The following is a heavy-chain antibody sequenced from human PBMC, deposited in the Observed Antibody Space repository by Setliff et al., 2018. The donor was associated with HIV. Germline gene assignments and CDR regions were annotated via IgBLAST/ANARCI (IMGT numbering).Heavy chain of an antibody. CDR3: ARPRSGTYRGHYYYYMDV. D-gene: IGHD3-10*01. CDR1: GGSFSGYY. Sequence: SETLSLTCAVYGGSFSGYYWSWIRQPPGKGLEWIGEINHSGSTNYNPSLKSRVTISVDTSKNQFSLKLSSVTAADTAVYYCARPRSGTYRGHYYYYMDVWGKGTTVTVSS. J-gene: IGHJ6*03. CDR2: INHSGST. V-gene: IGHV4-34*01.